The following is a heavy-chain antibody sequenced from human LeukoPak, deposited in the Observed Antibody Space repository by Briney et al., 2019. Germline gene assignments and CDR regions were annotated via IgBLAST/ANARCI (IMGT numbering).Heavy chain of an antibody. V-gene: IGHV1-18*01. J-gene: IGHJ4*02. CDR2: ISTYNGNT. CDR1: GYTFTSYG. Sequence: ASVKVSCKASGYTFTSYGINWVRQAPGQGFEWMGWISTYNGNTNYAQKFQGRVTMTTDTSTSTAYMELRSLRSDDTAVYYCASQSPACDYWGQGTLVTVSS. CDR3: ASQSPACDY.